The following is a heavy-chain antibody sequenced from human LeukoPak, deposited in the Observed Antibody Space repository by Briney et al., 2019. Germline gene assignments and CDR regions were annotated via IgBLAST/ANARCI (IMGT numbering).Heavy chain of an antibody. V-gene: IGHV1-69*05. CDR1: GGTFSSYA. CDR2: IIPIFGTA. CDR3: ARHPAPYYYYMDV. Sequence: GSSVTVSCKASGGTFSSYAISWVRQAPGQGLEWMGGIIPIFGTANYAQKFQDRVTITTDESTSTAYMELSSLRSEDTAVYYCARHPAPYYYYMDVWGKGTTVTVSS. J-gene: IGHJ6*03.